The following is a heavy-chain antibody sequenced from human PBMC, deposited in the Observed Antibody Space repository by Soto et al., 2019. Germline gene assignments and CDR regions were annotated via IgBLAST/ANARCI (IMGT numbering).Heavy chain of an antibody. V-gene: IGHV4-31*03. D-gene: IGHD3-22*01. CDR3: ARGVRYYDSSGYRTLYYFDY. CDR1: GGSISSGGYY. Sequence: SETLSLTCTVSGGSISSGGYYWSWIRQHPGKGLEWIGYIYYSGSTYYNPSLKSRVTISVDTSKNQFSLKLSSVTAADTAVYYCARGVRYYDSSGYRTLYYFDYWGQGTLVTAPQ. CDR2: IYYSGST. J-gene: IGHJ4*02.